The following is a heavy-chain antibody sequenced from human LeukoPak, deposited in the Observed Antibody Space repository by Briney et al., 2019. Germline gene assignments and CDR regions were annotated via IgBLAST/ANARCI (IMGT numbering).Heavy chain of an antibody. CDR2: ISYDGRNK. J-gene: IGHJ4*02. CDR3: ARARGFDW. CDR1: GFTFSSYG. Sequence: GGSLRLSCAASGFTFSSYGMHWVRQAPGKGLEWVAVISYDGRNKYYADSVKGRFTISRDNSKNTLYLQMTSLRAEDTAVYYCARARGFDWWGQGTLVTVSS. V-gene: IGHV3-30*03.